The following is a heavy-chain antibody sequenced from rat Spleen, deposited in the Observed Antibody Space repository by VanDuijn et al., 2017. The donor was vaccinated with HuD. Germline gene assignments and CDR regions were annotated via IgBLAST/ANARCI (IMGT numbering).Heavy chain of an antibody. CDR3: ARRHYGYTDYFDY. Sequence: EVQLVESDGVLVQPGRSLKLSCAASGFTFSDFFMAWVRQAPTRGLEWVANIDYDGGCPYYRDSVKGRFTISRTNAKSALYLQMDSLRSEDTATYYCARRHYGYTDYFDYWGQGVMVTVSS. V-gene: IGHV5-29*01. CDR1: GFTFSDFF. J-gene: IGHJ2*01. D-gene: IGHD1-9*01. CDR2: IDYDGGCP.